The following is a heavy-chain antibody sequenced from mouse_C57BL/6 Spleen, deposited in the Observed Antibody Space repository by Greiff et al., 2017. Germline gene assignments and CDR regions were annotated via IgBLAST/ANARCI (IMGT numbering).Heavy chain of an antibody. J-gene: IGHJ1*03. D-gene: IGHD1-1*01. CDR2: IYPGDGDT. V-gene: IGHV1-82*01. Sequence: VQLQQSGPELVKPGASVKISCKASGYAFSSSWMNWVKQRPGQGLEWIGRIYPGDGDTNYNGKFKGKATLTADKSSSTAYMQLSSLTSEDSAVYVSARSDYYASSYCYFDVWGTGTTVTVSS. CDR1: GYAFSSSW. CDR3: ARSDYYASSYCYFDV.